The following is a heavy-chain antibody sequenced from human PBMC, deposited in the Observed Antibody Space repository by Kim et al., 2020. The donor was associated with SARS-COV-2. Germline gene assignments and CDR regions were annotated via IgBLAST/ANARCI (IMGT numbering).Heavy chain of an antibody. J-gene: IGHJ6*02. D-gene: IGHD3-9*01. Sequence: GGSLRLSCTASGFTFGDYAMSWFRQAPGKGLEWVGFIRSKAYGGTTEYAASVKGRFTISRDDSKSIAYLQMNSLKTEDTAVYYCTRDYDILTGYYGPPLGDDYYGMDVWGQGTTVTVSS. CDR1: GFTFGDYA. CDR2: IRSKAYGGTT. CDR3: TRDYDILTGYYGPPLGDDYYGMDV. V-gene: IGHV3-49*03.